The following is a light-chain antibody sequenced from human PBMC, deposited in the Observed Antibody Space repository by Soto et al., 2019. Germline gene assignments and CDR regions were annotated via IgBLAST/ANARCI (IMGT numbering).Light chain of an antibody. CDR1: QGIDSA. CDR2: DAS. J-gene: IGKJ3*01. Sequence: AVQLTQSPSSLSASVGDRVTITCRASQGIDSALAWYQQKPGKAPNLLIYDASSLESGVPSRFSGSGSGTDLTLTISGLQAEDFATYYCQQFNADLFTFGPGTKVDSK. CDR3: QQFNADLFT. V-gene: IGKV1-13*02.